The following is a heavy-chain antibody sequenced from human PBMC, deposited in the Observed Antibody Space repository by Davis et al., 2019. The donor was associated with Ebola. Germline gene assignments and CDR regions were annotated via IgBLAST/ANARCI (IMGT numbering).Heavy chain of an antibody. CDR3: VRGGIQIWSSHYLDY. V-gene: IGHV1-24*01. J-gene: IGHJ4*02. Sequence: ASVKVSCKVSGYTLTELSMHWVRQAPGKGLEWMGGFDPEDGETIYAQKFQGRVTMSTDTSTTTAYMELTSLRSDDTAVYYCVRGGIQIWSSHYLDYWGQGTLVTVSS. CDR2: FDPEDGET. CDR1: GYTLTELS. D-gene: IGHD5-18*01.